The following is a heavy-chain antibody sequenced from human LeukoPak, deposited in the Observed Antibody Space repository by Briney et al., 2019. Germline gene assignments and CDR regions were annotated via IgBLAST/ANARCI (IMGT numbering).Heavy chain of an antibody. CDR3: ARTVGGKTYYGFWSGSNWFDP. V-gene: IGHV4-59*01. Sequence: SETLSLTCTVSGGSISSYYWSWIRQPPGKGLEWIGYIYYSGSTNYNPSLKSRVTISVDTSKNQFSLKLSSVTAADTAVYYCARTVGGKTYYGFWSGSNWFDPWGQGTLVTVSS. CDR2: IYYSGST. CDR1: GGSISSYY. D-gene: IGHD3-3*01. J-gene: IGHJ5*02.